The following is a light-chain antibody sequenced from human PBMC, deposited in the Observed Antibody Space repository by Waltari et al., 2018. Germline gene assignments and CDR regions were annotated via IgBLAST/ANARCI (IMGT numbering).Light chain of an antibody. CDR1: RSDVGGYNY. J-gene: IGLJ1*01. CDR2: EVS. V-gene: IGLV2-8*01. CDR3: SSYAGNNIYV. Sequence: QSALTQPPSASGSPGQSVTISCTGTRSDVGGYNYVSWYQQHPGKAPKLMISEVSKRPSGVPDRFSGSKSGNTASLTVSGLQAEDEADYYCSSYAGNNIYVFGAGTKVTVL.